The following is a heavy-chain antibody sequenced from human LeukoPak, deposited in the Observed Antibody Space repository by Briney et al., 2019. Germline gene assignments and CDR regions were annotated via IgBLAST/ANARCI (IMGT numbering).Heavy chain of an antibody. J-gene: IGHJ6*03. Sequence: SVKVSYKASGGTFSSYAISWVRQAPGQGLEWMGGIIPIFGTANYAQKFQGRVTITTDESTSTAYMELSSLRSEDTAVYYCGVGGTADYYYYYMDVWGKGTTVTVSS. V-gene: IGHV1-69*05. CDR2: IIPIFGTA. CDR1: GGTFSSYA. D-gene: IGHD3-16*01. CDR3: GVGGTADYYYYYMDV.